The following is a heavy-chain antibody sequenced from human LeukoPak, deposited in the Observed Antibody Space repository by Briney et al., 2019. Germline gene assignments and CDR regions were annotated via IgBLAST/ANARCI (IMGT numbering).Heavy chain of an antibody. D-gene: IGHD1-26*01. CDR2: VSSNGGTT. CDR3: TKESASGSRYSFDY. CDR1: GFTFSSHG. V-gene: IGHV3-30*18. Sequence: PGRSLRLSCAASGFTFSSHGIHWVRQAPGKGLEWVAVVSSNGGTTYYADSVKGRMTISRDNSKNTLYLQMNSLRREDTAMYYCTKESASGSRYSFDYWGQGTLVTVSS. J-gene: IGHJ4*02.